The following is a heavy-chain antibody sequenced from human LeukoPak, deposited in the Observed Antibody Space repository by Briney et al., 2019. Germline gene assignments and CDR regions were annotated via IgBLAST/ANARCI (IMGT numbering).Heavy chain of an antibody. CDR1: GGSISSGGYY. D-gene: IGHD3-10*01. V-gene: IGHV4-31*03. J-gene: IGHJ4*02. CDR2: IYYSGST. CDR3: ARVAGLWFGEFYFDY. Sequence: SETLSLTCPVSGGSISSGGYYWSWIRQHPGKGLEWIGYIYYSGSTYYNPSLRSRVTISVDTSKNQFSLKLSSVTAADTAVYYCARVAGLWFGEFYFDYWGQGTLVTVSS.